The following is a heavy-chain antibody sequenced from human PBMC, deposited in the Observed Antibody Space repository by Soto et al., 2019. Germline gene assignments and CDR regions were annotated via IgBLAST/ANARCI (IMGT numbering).Heavy chain of an antibody. Sequence: QVQLQESGPGLVKPSETLSLTCTVSGGSISNYYWSWIRQPAGKGLEWIGRIYTSGSTNYNPSRKSRVTMSVDTSKNQFSLNLSSVTAADTAVYYCARDYYGSGSRFDYWGQGTLVTVSS. CDR3: ARDYYGSGSRFDY. J-gene: IGHJ4*02. CDR1: GGSISNYY. CDR2: IYTSGST. D-gene: IGHD3-10*01. V-gene: IGHV4-4*07.